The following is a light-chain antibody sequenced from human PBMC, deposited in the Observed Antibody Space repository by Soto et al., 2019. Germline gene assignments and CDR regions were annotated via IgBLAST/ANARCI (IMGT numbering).Light chain of an antibody. CDR3: SSYAGSHTYEV. CDR2: DVI. Sequence: QSALAHPRSVSGSLGHTVTISCTGTSSDVGAYDFVSWYQQNPGKAPRLIIFDVIKRPSGVPDRFSGSKSGNTASLTISGLQSEDEADYHCSSYAGSHTYEVFGGGSKVTVL. CDR1: SSDVGAYDF. V-gene: IGLV2-11*01. J-gene: IGLJ3*02.